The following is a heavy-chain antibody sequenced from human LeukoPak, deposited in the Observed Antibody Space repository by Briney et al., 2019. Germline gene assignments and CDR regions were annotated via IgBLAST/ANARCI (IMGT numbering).Heavy chain of an antibody. Sequence: GGSLRLSCAASGFTFSSYSMNWVRQAPGKGLEWVSSISSSSSYIYYADSVKGRFTISRDNAKNSLYLQMNSLRAEDTAVYYCAKDSAYCSGDCFSFFDYWGQGTLVSASS. CDR3: AKDSAYCSGDCFSFFDY. D-gene: IGHD2-21*02. V-gene: IGHV3-21*04. CDR1: GFTFSSYS. J-gene: IGHJ4*02. CDR2: ISSSSSYI.